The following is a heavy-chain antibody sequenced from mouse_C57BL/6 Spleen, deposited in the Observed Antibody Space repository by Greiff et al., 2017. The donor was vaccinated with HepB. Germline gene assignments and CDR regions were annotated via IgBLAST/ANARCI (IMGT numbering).Heavy chain of an antibody. V-gene: IGHV1-82*01. D-gene: IGHD1-1*01. Sequence: VQLQQSGPELVKPGASVKISCKASGYAFSSSWMNWVKQRPGKGLEWIGRIYPGDGDTNYNGKFKGKATLTADKSSSTAYMQLSSLTSEDSAVYFCAPITTVVENYFDYWGQGTTLTVSS. J-gene: IGHJ2*01. CDR2: IYPGDGDT. CDR3: APITTVVENYFDY. CDR1: GYAFSSSW.